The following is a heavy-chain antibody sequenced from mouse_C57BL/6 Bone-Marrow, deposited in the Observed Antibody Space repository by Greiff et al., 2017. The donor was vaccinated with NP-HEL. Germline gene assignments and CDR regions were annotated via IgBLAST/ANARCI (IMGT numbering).Heavy chain of an antibody. CDR1: GYAFSSYW. D-gene: IGHD1-1*01. Sequence: QVQLKQSGAELVKPGASVKISCKASGYAFSSYWMNWVKERLGKGLEWIGQIYPGDGDTKYNGKFKGKATLTADKSSSTVYMQVSSLTSEDSAVYFCARGDYGSSRFGYAMDYWGQGTSVTVSS. V-gene: IGHV1-80*01. CDR2: IYPGDGDT. J-gene: IGHJ4*01. CDR3: ARGDYGSSRFGYAMDY.